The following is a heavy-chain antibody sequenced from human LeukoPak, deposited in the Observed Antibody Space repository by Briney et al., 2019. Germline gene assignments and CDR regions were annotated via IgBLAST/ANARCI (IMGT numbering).Heavy chain of an antibody. Sequence: SGPTLVKPTQTLTLTCTFSGFSLSTSGVGVSSIRQPPGKALECLALIYWDDDKRYSPSLKSRLNITKDTSQNPVVLTITNMDPVDTATYYCAHRKVPEFDYWGQGTLVTVSS. J-gene: IGHJ4*02. CDR3: AHRKVPEFDY. V-gene: IGHV2-5*02. CDR2: IYWDDDK. CDR1: GFSLSTSGVG.